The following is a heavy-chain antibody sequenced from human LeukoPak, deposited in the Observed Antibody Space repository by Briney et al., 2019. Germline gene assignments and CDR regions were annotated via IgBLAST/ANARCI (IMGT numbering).Heavy chain of an antibody. CDR1: RLTFSSYW. V-gene: IGHV3-7*01. Sequence: PGGSLRLSCAASRLTFSSYWMSWVRQAPGKGLEWVANIEQDGSEKYYVDSVKGRFTISRDNAKNSLYLQMNSLRAEDTAVYYCARGTGICSSTSCYANWFDPWGQGTLVTVSS. CDR3: ARGTGICSSTSCYANWFDP. J-gene: IGHJ5*02. D-gene: IGHD2-2*01. CDR2: IEQDGSEK.